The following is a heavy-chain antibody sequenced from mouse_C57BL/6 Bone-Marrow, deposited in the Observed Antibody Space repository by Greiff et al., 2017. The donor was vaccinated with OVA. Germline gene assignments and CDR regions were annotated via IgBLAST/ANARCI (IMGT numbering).Heavy chain of an antibody. Sequence: VQLQQPGAELVMPGASVKLSCKASGYTFTSYWMHWVKQRPGQGLEWIGEIDPSDSYTNYNQKFKGKSTLTVDKSSSTAYMQLSSLTSEDSAVYYGARGSYGNYRDYYAMDYWGQGTSVTVSS. D-gene: IGHD2-1*01. CDR2: IDPSDSYT. CDR3: ARGSYGNYRDYYAMDY. CDR1: GYTFTSYW. V-gene: IGHV1-69*01. J-gene: IGHJ4*01.